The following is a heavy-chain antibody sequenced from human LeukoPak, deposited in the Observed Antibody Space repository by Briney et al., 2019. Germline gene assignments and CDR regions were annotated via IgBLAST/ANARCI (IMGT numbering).Heavy chain of an antibody. Sequence: GGSLRLSCAASGFTFSSYALSWVRQAPGKGLEWVSGISGSGSSTFYTDSVKGRFTISSDNSENTLYLQMSSLRAEDTAVYYCARDGATGVLDHWGLGTLVTVSS. CDR3: ARDGATGVLDH. V-gene: IGHV3-23*01. CDR2: ISGSGSST. J-gene: IGHJ4*02. CDR1: GFTFSSYA. D-gene: IGHD4/OR15-4a*01.